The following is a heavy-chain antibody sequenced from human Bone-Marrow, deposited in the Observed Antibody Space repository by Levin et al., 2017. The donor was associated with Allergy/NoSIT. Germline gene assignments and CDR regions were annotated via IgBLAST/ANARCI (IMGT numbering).Heavy chain of an antibody. J-gene: IGHJ3*02. Sequence: GESLKVSCAASGFTFSSYDMHWVRQATGRGLEWVSAIGTAADSYYSGSVKGRFTISRENAKNSLYLQMNGLSAGDTAVYYCARYNYEYNALDIWGQGTMVTVSS. CDR3: ARYNYEYNALDI. D-gene: IGHD5-18*01. CDR2: IGTAADS. CDR1: GFTFSSYD. V-gene: IGHV3-13*04.